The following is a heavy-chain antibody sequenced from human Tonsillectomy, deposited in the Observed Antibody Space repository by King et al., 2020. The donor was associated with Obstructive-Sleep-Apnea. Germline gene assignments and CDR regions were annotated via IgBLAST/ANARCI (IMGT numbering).Heavy chain of an antibody. CDR3: ASPFGDYANDAFDI. Sequence: VQLVESGPGLVKPSETLSLTCTVSGGSISSYYWSWIRQPPGKGLEWIGYIYYSGSTNYNPSLKSRVTISVDTSKNQFSLKLSSVTAADTAVYYCASPFGDYANDAFDIWGQGTMVTVSS. V-gene: IGHV4-59*01. D-gene: IGHD4-17*01. J-gene: IGHJ3*02. CDR1: GGSISSYY. CDR2: IYYSGST.